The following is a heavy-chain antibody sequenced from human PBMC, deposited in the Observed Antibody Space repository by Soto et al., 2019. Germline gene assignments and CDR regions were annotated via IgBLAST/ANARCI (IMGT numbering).Heavy chain of an antibody. Sequence: QMRLVKSGAEVKKPGSSVKVSCKASGDTFSNLAFSWVRRAPGPGLEWMGGINPMFIEPDYAQKSRDRITIVADEATSTVYLELRSLRSDDTGVYFCSMDPHSTVWGSHAFYGMDVWGQGTTVTVTS. J-gene: IGHJ6*02. V-gene: IGHV1-69*01. D-gene: IGHD7-27*01. CDR3: SMDPHSTVWGSHAFYGMDV. CDR2: INPMFIEP. CDR1: GDTFSNLA.